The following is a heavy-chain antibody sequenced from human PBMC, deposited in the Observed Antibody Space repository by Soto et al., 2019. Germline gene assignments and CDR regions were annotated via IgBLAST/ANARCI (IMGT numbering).Heavy chain of an antibody. D-gene: IGHD2-2*01. CDR2: ISAYNGNT. V-gene: IGHV1-18*04. CDR3: ARDQAIVVVPAAHPYYYYYGMDV. J-gene: IGHJ6*02. CDR1: GYTFTSYG. Sequence: ASVKVSGKASGYTFTSYGISWVRQAPGQGREWMGWISAYNGNTNYAQKLQGRVTMTTDTSTSTAYMELRSLRSDDTAVYYCARDQAIVVVPAAHPYYYYYGMDVWGQRXTFNVFS.